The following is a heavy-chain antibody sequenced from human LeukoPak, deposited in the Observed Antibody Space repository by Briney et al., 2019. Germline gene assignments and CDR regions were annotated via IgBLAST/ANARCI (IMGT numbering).Heavy chain of an antibody. CDR3: AGMWFGELPGI. CDR1: GYTFTSYG. J-gene: IGHJ3*02. Sequence: ASVKVSRKXSGYTFTSYGISWVRQAPGQGLEWMGWISAYNGNTNYAQKLQGRVTMTTDTSTSTAYMELRSLRSDDTAVYYCAGMWFGELPGIWGQGTMVTVSS. V-gene: IGHV1-18*01. CDR2: ISAYNGNT. D-gene: IGHD3-10*01.